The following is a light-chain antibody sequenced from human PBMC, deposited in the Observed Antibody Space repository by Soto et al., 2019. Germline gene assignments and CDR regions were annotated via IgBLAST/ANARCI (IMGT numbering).Light chain of an antibody. CDR2: DVS. J-gene: IGLJ1*01. Sequence: QSVLTQPGSVSVLRVKWIAMCCPGTSSDVGGYNYVSWYQQHPGKAPKLMIYDVSTRPSGVSNRFSGSKSGNTASPTISGLQAEDEADYYCSSYTSSSKYVYRTGTKVTVL. CDR3: SSYTSSSKYV. CDR1: SSDVGGYNY. V-gene: IGLV2-14*01.